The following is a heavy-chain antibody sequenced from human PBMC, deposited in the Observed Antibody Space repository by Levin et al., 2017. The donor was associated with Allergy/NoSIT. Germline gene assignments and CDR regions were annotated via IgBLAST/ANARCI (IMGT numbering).Heavy chain of an antibody. V-gene: IGHV4-59*01. CDR1: GGSIRTYY. CDR2: VYYTGST. D-gene: IGHD3-22*01. Sequence: SQTLSLTCSVSGGSIRTYYWSWVRQPPGKGLEWIGYVYYTGSTNYNPSLKSRVSISVDSSKNQFSLRLSSVTAADTAFYYCARVSGSEYDNRGYFDNWGQGTLVTVSS. CDR3: ARVSGSEYDNRGYFDN. J-gene: IGHJ4*02.